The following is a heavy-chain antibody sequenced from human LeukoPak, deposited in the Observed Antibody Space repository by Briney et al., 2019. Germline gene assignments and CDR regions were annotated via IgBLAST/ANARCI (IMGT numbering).Heavy chain of an antibody. D-gene: IGHD3-10*01. CDR3: ARSSWFGGRSEWRWFDP. CDR1: GYTFSSYG. V-gene: IGHV1-18*01. J-gene: IGHJ5*02. Sequence: GASVKVSCKASGYTFSSYGISWVRQAPGQGLEWMGWISGYTGNTNYAQNLQGRVTMTTDTSTSIAYMELRSLRSDDTALYYCARSSWFGGRSEWRWFDPWGQGTLVTVSS. CDR2: ISGYTGNT.